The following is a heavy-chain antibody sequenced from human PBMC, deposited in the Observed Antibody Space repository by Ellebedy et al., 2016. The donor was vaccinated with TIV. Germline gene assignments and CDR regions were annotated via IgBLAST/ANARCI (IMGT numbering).Heavy chain of an antibody. CDR3: AKDPYYGSGYFNL. Sequence: GGSLRLXCEASGFNFKIYSMAWVRQGPGKGLEWVSGISGRGINTEYEDSVKGRFTISRDNSNNTLYLQMNRLRAEDTAIYYCAKDPYYGSGYFNLWGRGTLVTVSS. V-gene: IGHV3-23*01. D-gene: IGHD3-10*01. J-gene: IGHJ2*01. CDR2: ISGRGINT. CDR1: GFNFKIYS.